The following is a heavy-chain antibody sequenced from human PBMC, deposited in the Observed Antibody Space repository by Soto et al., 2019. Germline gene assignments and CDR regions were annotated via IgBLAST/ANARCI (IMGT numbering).Heavy chain of an antibody. V-gene: IGHV3-74*01. CDR3: ETAASSRFDH. D-gene: IGHD3-10*01. Sequence: GESLRLSCATSRFTFSNYGIHWVRQAPGEGLLWVSRINPDATTINYSDSVKCRFTVSRDNAKNTLYLQMNSLRAEDTAVYYCETAASSRFDHWRQAHWSPSRQ. CDR2: INPDATTI. J-gene: IGHJ4*01. CDR1: RFTFSNYG.